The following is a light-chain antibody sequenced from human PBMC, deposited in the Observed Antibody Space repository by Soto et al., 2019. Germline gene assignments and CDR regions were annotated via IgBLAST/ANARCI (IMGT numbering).Light chain of an antibody. V-gene: IGLV2-14*01. CDR1: NSDVGAYNY. CDR3: SSYTTSYFYV. CDR2: GVK. Sequence: QSVLTQPASVSGSPGQSITIPCTGTNSDVGAYNYVSWYQQHPGKAPKLLIYGVKNRPSGVSYRFSASKSAFTASLTISGLQAEDEAHYYCSSYTTSYFYVFGPGTKLTVL. J-gene: IGLJ1*01.